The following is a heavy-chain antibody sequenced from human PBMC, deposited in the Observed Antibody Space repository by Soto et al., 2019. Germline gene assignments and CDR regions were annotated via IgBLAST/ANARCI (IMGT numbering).Heavy chain of an antibody. V-gene: IGHV3-49*05. CDR3: TRGLCSSTSCYGLYGMDV. CDR2: IRSKAYGGTT. J-gene: IGHJ6*02. D-gene: IGHD2-2*01. CDR1: GFTFGDYA. Sequence: EVQLVESGGGLVKPGRSLRLSCTASGFTFGDYAMSWFRQAPGKGLEWVGFIRSKAYGGTTEYAASVKGRYTISRDDSKSIAYLQMNSLKTEDTAVYYCTRGLCSSTSCYGLYGMDVWGQGTTVTVSS.